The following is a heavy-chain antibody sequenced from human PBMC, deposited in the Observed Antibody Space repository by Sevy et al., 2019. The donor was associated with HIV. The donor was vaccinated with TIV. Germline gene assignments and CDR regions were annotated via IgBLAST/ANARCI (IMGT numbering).Heavy chain of an antibody. D-gene: IGHD3-22*01. CDR1: GFTFSSYD. Sequence: GGSLRLSCGASGFTFSSYDMHWVRQAAGKGLEWVSGIGSGGDAYYPGSVKGRFTISRDNAKKSLSLQMNSLRAEDTAVYYCARGYYDSSGYLDAFDIWGQGTMVTVSS. J-gene: IGHJ3*02. CDR3: ARGYYDSSGYLDAFDI. CDR2: IGSGGDA. V-gene: IGHV3-13*01.